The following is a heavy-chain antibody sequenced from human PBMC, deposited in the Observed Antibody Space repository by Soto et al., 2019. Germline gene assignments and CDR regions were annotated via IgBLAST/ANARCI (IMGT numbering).Heavy chain of an antibody. CDR2: IIPIFGTA. Sequence: SVKVSCKASGGTFSSYAISWVRQAPGQGLEWMGGIIPIFGTANYAQKFQGRVTITADESTSTAYMELSSLRSEDTAVYYCARDGAPRLYYYYYGMDVWGQGTTVTVSS. D-gene: IGHD3-16*01. CDR1: GGTFSSYA. V-gene: IGHV1-69*13. J-gene: IGHJ6*02. CDR3: ARDGAPRLYYYYYGMDV.